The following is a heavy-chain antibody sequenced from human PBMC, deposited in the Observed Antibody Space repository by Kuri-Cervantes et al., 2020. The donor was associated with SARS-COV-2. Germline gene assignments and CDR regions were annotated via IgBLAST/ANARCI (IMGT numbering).Heavy chain of an antibody. CDR3: AKDTWIRAYYFDY. D-gene: IGHD5-12*01. J-gene: IGHJ4*02. Sequence: ETLSLTCAASGFTFSSYAMNWVRQAPGKGLEWVSAISGSGASTYYADSVKGRFTISRDNSKNTLYLQMNSLRAEDTAVYYCAKDTWIRAYYFDYWGQGTLVTVSS. CDR1: GFTFSSYA. CDR2: ISGSGAST. V-gene: IGHV3-23*01.